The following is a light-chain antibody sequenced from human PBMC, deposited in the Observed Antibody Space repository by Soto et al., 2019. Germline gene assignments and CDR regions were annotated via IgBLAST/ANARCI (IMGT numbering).Light chain of an antibody. V-gene: IGKV3-20*01. CDR2: GAT. J-gene: IGKJ2*01. CDR3: QQYGRPPPYT. Sequence: EIVLTQSPGTLSLSPGERATLSCRASQSVRSSYLAWYQQKPGQAPRLLIYGATSRATGIPDRFSGSGSGTDFTLTISRLEPEDFGVYYCQQYGRPPPYTFGQGTKLEIK. CDR1: QSVRSSY.